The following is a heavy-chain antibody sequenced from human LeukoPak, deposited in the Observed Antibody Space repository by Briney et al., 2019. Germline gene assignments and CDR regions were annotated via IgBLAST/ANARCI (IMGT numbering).Heavy chain of an antibody. Sequence: GGSLRLSCAASGFTFSGYWMHWVRQAPGEGLVWVSRINSDGSSTSYADSVEGRFTISRDNAKNTLYLQMNSLRVEDTAVYYCATPGTVVAGASDYWGQGTLVTVSS. J-gene: IGHJ4*02. D-gene: IGHD2-2*01. CDR1: GFTFSGYW. CDR3: ATPGTVVAGASDY. CDR2: INSDGSST. V-gene: IGHV3-74*01.